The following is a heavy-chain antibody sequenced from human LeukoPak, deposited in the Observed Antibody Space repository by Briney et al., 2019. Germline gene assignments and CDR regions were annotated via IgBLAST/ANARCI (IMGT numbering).Heavy chain of an antibody. Sequence: PGGSLRLSCAASGFTFSSYWMSWVRQAPGKGLEWVANIKQDGSEKYYVDSVKGRFTISRDNAKNSLYLQMNSLRAEDTAVYYCARVITIFGVASSNGPVVEDWFDPWGQGTLVTVSS. D-gene: IGHD3-3*01. V-gene: IGHV3-7*01. CDR2: IKQDGSEK. CDR3: ARVITIFGVASSNGPVVEDWFDP. J-gene: IGHJ5*02. CDR1: GFTFSSYW.